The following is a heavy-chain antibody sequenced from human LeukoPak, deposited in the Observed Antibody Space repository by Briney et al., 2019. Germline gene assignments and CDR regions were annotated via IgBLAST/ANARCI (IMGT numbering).Heavy chain of an antibody. CDR2: IKSKTDSGTT. V-gene: IGHV3-15*01. D-gene: IGHD3-3*01. Sequence: GGSLRLSCAASGFTFTNAWMSWVRQAPGKGLEWVGRIKSKTDSGTTDYAAPVKGRLTISRDDSKNTLYLQMNGLISEDTAVYYCATSYLDFWSGKLPGAFDIWGQGTTVTVSS. CDR1: GFTFTNAW. CDR3: ATSYLDFWSGKLPGAFDI. J-gene: IGHJ3*02.